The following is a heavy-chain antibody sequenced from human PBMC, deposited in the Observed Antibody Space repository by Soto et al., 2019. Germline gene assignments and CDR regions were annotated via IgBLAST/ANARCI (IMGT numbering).Heavy chain of an antibody. CDR1: GGTFSSYA. V-gene: IGHV1-69*13. Sequence: ASVKVSCKASGGTFSSYAISWVRQAPGQGLEWMGGIIPIFGTANYAQKFQGRVTITADESTSTAYMELSSLRSEDTAVYYCAISITIFGVVHYGMDVWGQGTTVTVSS. CDR3: AISITIFGVVHYGMDV. J-gene: IGHJ6*02. D-gene: IGHD3-3*01. CDR2: IIPIFGTA.